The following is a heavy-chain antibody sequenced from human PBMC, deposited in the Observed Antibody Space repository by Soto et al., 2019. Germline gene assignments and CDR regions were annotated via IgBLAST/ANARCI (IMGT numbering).Heavy chain of an antibody. D-gene: IGHD2-2*01. CDR2: IYYSGST. J-gene: IGHJ5*02. CDR3: ARPQSDIVVVPAVWFDP. Sequence: QLQLQESGPGLVKPSETLSLTCTVSGGSISSSSYYWGWIRQPPGKGLEWIGSIYYSGSTYYNPSLKSRVTISGETSKNQFSLKLSSVTAADTAVYYCARPQSDIVVVPAVWFDPWGQGTLVTVSS. CDR1: GGSISSSSYY. V-gene: IGHV4-39*01.